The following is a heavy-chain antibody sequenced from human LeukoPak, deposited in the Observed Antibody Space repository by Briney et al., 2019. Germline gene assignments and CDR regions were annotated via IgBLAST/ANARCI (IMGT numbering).Heavy chain of an antibody. Sequence: GGSLRLSCAASGFTFSSYAMHWVRQAPGKGLEWVAVISYDGSNKYYADSVKGRFTISRDNSKNTLYLQMNSLRAEDTAVYYCARDPEYYDSSGYYHPNTFDYWGQGTLVTVSS. CDR3: ARDPEYYDSSGYYHPNTFDY. J-gene: IGHJ4*02. CDR2: ISYDGSNK. CDR1: GFTFSSYA. D-gene: IGHD3-22*01. V-gene: IGHV3-30-3*01.